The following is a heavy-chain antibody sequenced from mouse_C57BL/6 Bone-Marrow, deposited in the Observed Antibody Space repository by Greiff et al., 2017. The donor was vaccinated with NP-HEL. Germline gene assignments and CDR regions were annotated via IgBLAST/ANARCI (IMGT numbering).Heavy chain of an antibody. Sequence: EVQRVESGGGLVKPGGSLKLSCAASGFTFSSYAMSWVRQTPEKRLEWVATISDGGSYTYYPDNVKGRFTISRDNAKNNLYLQMSHLKSEDTAMYYCARKKDDYDRAWFAYWGQGTLVTVSA. CDR1: GFTFSSYA. D-gene: IGHD2-4*01. J-gene: IGHJ3*01. V-gene: IGHV5-4*01. CDR2: ISDGGSYT. CDR3: ARKKDDYDRAWFAY.